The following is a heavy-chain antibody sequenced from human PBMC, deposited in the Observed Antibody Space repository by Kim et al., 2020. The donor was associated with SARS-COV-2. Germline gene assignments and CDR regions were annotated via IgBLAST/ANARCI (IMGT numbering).Heavy chain of an antibody. V-gene: IGHV3-7*01. J-gene: IGHJ4*02. D-gene: IGHD4-17*01. CDR3: ARDRFMPTVTTPGY. Sequence: VESVQGRFTSSSDTAQNSLYLQMNSLRAEDTAVYYCARDRFMPTVTTPGYWGQGTLVTVSS.